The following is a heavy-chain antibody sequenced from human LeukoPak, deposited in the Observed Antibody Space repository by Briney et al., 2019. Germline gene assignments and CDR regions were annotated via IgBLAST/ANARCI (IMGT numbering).Heavy chain of an antibody. CDR1: GFTFSSYA. V-gene: IGHV3-23*01. CDR2: ISGSGGRT. CDR3: AKSSGEYLPVFDY. Sequence: PGGSLRLSCAASGFTFSSYAMSWVRQAPGKGLEWVSTISGSGGRTYYADSVKGRFTISRDNSKNTLFLQMNSLRAEDTAVYYCAKSSGEYLPVFDYWGQGTLVTVSS. J-gene: IGHJ4*02. D-gene: IGHD1-26*01.